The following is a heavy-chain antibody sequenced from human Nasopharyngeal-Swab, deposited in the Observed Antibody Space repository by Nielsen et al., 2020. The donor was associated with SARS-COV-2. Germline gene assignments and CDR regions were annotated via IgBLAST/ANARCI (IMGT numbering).Heavy chain of an antibody. D-gene: IGHD5/OR15-5a*01. V-gene: IGHV3-7*01. J-gene: IGHJ4*02. CDR2: IKQDGSEK. Sequence: WIRQPPGKGLEWVANIKQDGSEKYYVDSVKGRFTISRDNAKNSLYLQMNSLRAEDTAVYYCSRGDRSSGYWGQRTLVTVSS. CDR3: SRGDRSSGY.